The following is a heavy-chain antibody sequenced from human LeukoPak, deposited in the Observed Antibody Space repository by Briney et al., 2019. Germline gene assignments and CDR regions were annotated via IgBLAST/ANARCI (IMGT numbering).Heavy chain of an antibody. CDR2: ISDTGATT. V-gene: IGHV3-23*01. D-gene: IGHD2-8*01. Sequence: GGSLRPSCAGSGFTFSSYAMSWVRQAPGKGLEGVSAISDTGATTYDADSVKGRFTISRDNSRSTLYLQMNSLRAEDTALYYCAKDTSIGRYCTNGVCSPFDYWGQGTLVTVSS. CDR1: GFTFSSYA. J-gene: IGHJ4*02. CDR3: AKDTSIGRYCTNGVCSPFDY.